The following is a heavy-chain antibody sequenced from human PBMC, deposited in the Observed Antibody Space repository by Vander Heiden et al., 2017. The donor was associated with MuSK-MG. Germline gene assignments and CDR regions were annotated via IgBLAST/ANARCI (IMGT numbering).Heavy chain of an antibody. CDR3: ATIRRGGEINWFDP. V-gene: IGHV4-39*01. CDR2: IYYSGRN. CDR1: GGSISSSSYY. D-gene: IGHD3-10*01. J-gene: IGHJ5*02. Sequence: QLQLQESGPGLVKPSETLSLTCTVSGGSISSSSYYWGWIRQPPGKGLEWIGSIYYSGRNYYNPALKSRVTISVDTSKNQLSRKLRSVTAAETAVYYYATIRRGGEINWFDPWGQGTMVTVFS.